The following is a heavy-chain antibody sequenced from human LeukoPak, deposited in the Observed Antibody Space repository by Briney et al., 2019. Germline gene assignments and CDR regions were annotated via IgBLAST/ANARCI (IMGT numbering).Heavy chain of an antibody. V-gene: IGHV3-7*01. Sequence: GGSLRLSCAASGFTFSRFWMGWVRQAPGKGLEWVANIKQDGSEKYYADSVKGRFTISRDNAKNSLYLQMNSLRAEDTAVYYCARGYSSGWYGGFDYWGQGTLVTVSS. J-gene: IGHJ4*02. CDR3: ARGYSSGWYGGFDY. CDR1: GFTFSRFW. D-gene: IGHD6-19*01. CDR2: IKQDGSEK.